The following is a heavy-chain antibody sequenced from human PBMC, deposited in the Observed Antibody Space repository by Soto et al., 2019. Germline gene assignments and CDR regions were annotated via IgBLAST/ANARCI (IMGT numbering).Heavy chain of an antibody. CDR1: GFTFSSYS. CDR2: ISSSSRYI. CDR3: ARDRLVAATSAPPYCYHGTDV. D-gene: IGHD2-15*01. J-gene: IGHJ6*02. V-gene: IGHV3-21*01. Sequence: EVQLVESGGGLVTPGGSLRLSCAASGFTFSSYSINWVRQAPGMGLEWVSSISSSSRYIYYADSVRGRFTISRDNAKNSLYLQMNSLRAEDTAVYYCARDRLVAATSAPPYCYHGTDVWGQGTTVTVSS.